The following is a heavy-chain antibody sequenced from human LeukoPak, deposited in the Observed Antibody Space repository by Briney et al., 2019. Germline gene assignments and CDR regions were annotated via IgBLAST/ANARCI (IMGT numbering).Heavy chain of an antibody. D-gene: IGHD2-2*01. CDR3: AKDEPAASFDY. J-gene: IGHJ4*02. Sequence: PGGSLRLSCAVSGFTISSYAMSWVRQAPGKGLEWVSAMSGSAGNTYYADSVKGRITILRDNSKNMLYLEMNSLRAEDTAVYYCAKDEPAASFDYWGQGTLVTVSS. CDR2: MSGSAGNT. V-gene: IGHV3-23*01. CDR1: GFTISSYA.